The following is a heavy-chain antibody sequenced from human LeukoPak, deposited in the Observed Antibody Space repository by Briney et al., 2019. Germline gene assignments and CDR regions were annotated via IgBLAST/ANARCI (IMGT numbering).Heavy chain of an antibody. Sequence: TLSLASTVSGDSILSGDYYWGWIRQPAGKGLEGIGRISSSGSTNYNPSLKSRVTISVDKSKNQFSLKLSSVTAADSAVYYCARGGSTYYYDSSGPRWFDPWGEGKLVTVSS. CDR2: ISSSGST. V-gene: IGHV4-61*02. CDR3: ARGGSTYYYDSSGPRWFDP. CDR1: GDSILSGDYY. J-gene: IGHJ5*02. D-gene: IGHD3-22*01.